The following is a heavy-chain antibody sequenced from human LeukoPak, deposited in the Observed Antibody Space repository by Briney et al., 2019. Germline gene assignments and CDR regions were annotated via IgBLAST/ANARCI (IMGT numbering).Heavy chain of an antibody. CDR3: AKEISYCGGDRYPSPTFDY. J-gene: IGHJ4*02. CDR2: INPNSGGA. V-gene: IGHV1-2*04. CDR1: GYTFTGYY. D-gene: IGHD2-21*01. Sequence: ASVKVSSKASGYTFTGYYIHWVREAPGQGLYWMGWINPNSGGANFAQKFQGWVTMTRDSSINTVYMELSRLKSEDTGVYFCAKEISYCGGDRYPSPTFDYWGQGTLVTVSS.